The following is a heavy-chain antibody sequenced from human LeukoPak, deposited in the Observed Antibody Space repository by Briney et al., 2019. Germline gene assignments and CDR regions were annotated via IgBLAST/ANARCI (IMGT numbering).Heavy chain of an antibody. CDR1: GFTFSSYV. V-gene: IGHV3-74*01. D-gene: IGHD5-24*01. J-gene: IGHJ4*02. CDR2: ISHDGII. Sequence: GGSLRLSCETAGFTFSSYVMHWVRRTPGKGLVWVSRISHDGIISYADSVKGRFTTSRDNAKNTLILQMNSLRVEDTAVYYCARDWVYKIDYWGRGTLVTVSS. CDR3: ARDWVYKIDY.